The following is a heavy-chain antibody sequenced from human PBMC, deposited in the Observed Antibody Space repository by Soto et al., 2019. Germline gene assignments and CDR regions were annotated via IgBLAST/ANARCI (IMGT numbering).Heavy chain of an antibody. CDR1: GASIKSRNCF. Sequence: SETLSLTCTVSGASIKSRNCFWGWIRQPPGKGLEFVGSIHSSGGTYYNPSLKSRVTVSVDLSNSHFSLSLKSLTATDTAVYYCGRLAEAATGHTDFDFWGQGTLVTVSS. V-gene: IGHV4-39*02. D-gene: IGHD2-15*01. J-gene: IGHJ4*02. CDR2: IHSSGGT. CDR3: GRLAEAATGHTDFDF.